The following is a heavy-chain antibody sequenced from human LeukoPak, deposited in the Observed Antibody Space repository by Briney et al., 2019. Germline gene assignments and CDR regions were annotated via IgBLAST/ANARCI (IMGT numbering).Heavy chain of an antibody. CDR3: SRSKEGGYYFFDS. CDR1: GLIFGDYA. J-gene: IGHJ4*02. D-gene: IGHD5-12*01. V-gene: IGHV3-49*03. CDR2: IRNKAYGEKT. Sequence: GGSLRLSCTTSGLIFGDYAMSWFRQAPGRGREWVGFIRNKAYGEKTKYAASVRGRFIISRDDSKSIAYLQVNSLDVEDTAVYFCSRSKEGGYYFFDSWGQGALVTVSS.